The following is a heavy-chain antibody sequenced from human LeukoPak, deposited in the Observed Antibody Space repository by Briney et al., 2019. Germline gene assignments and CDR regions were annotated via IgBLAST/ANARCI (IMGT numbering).Heavy chain of an antibody. V-gene: IGHV3-48*01. CDR3: AKDSVSFGTREGDY. CDR2: ISFSVNTK. CDR1: GFTFSDYS. Sequence: GGSLRLSCAASGFTFSDYSMNWVRQAPGKGLEWVSYISFSVNTKYYGDSVKGRFTISRDNSKNTLYLQMNSLRAEDTAVYYCAKDSVSFGTREGDYWGQGTLVTVSS. J-gene: IGHJ4*02. D-gene: IGHD6-13*01.